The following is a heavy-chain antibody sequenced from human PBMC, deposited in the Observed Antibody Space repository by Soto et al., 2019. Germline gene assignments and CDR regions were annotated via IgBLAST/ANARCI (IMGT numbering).Heavy chain of an antibody. J-gene: IGHJ4*02. V-gene: IGHV3-33*01. D-gene: IGHD2-15*01. CDR3: VRDGIGGTPFRGYLDY. Sequence: QVQLVESGGGVVQPGGSLRLSCVVSESIFTGYGMHWVRQAPGKRLDWVAVIWYDGSNKYYADSVKGRFTISRDNSKNTLFLQMDSLRDEDTAVYYCVRDGIGGTPFRGYLDYWGQGVLVTVSS. CDR2: IWYDGSNK. CDR1: ESIFTGYG.